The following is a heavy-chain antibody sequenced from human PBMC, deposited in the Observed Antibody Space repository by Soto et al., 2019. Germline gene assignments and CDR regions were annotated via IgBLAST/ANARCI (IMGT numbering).Heavy chain of an antibody. D-gene: IGHD3-22*01. Sequence: EVQLVESGGGLVKPGGSLRLSCAASGFTFSSYSMNWVRQAPGKGLEWVSSISSSSSYIYYADSVKGRFTISRDNAKNSLYLQMNSLRAEDTAVYYCARDSWYYDSKDSLGWGAFDIWGQGTMVTVSS. J-gene: IGHJ3*02. V-gene: IGHV3-21*01. CDR2: ISSSSSYI. CDR3: ARDSWYYDSKDSLGWGAFDI. CDR1: GFTFSSYS.